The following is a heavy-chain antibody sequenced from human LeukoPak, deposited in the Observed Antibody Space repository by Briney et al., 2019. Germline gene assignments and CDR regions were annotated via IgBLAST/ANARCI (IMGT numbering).Heavy chain of an antibody. Sequence: SETLSLTCTVSGGSISSHYWSWIRQPPGKGLEWIAYLFDSVNTKDNPSLQSRLTLSVDTSKNQFSLKLSSVTAADMAVYYCARGATAMVTWGQGTLVTVSS. CDR2: LFDSVNT. J-gene: IGHJ4*02. CDR1: GGSISSHY. V-gene: IGHV4-59*11. D-gene: IGHD5-18*01. CDR3: ARGATAMVT.